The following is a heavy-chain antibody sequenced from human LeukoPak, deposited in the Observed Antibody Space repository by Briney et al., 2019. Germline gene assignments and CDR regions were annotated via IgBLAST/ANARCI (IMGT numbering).Heavy chain of an antibody. J-gene: IGHJ4*02. CDR1: GYSFTRYF. CDR3: ARGKVVTMVRGVIITYFDY. Sequence: GSSVKVSCKASGYSFTRYFIHWVRQATGQGLEWMGIIIPSDGRKSYAQKFQGRVTMNRDTSTSTVYMELSSLRSEDTAVYYCARGKVVTMVRGVIITYFDYWGQGTLVTVSS. CDR2: IIPSDGRK. D-gene: IGHD3-10*01. V-gene: IGHV1-46*01.